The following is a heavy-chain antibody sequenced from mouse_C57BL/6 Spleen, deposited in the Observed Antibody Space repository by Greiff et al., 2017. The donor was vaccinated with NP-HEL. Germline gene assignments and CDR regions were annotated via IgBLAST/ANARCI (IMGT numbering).Heavy chain of an antibody. CDR3: ARGLLRSSEYFDY. Sequence: VQLQQSGPELVKPGASVKISCKASGYTFTDYYMNWVKQSHGKSLEWIGDINPNNGGTSYNQKFKGKATLTVDKSSSTAYMELRSLTSEDSAVYYCARGLLRSSEYFDYWGQGTTLTVSS. D-gene: IGHD1-1*01. V-gene: IGHV1-26*01. J-gene: IGHJ2*01. CDR1: GYTFTDYY. CDR2: INPNNGGT.